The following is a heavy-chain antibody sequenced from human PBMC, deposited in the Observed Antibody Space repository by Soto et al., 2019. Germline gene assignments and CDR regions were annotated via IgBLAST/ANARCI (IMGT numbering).Heavy chain of an antibody. CDR2: IIPILGVA. D-gene: IGHD5-12*01. CDR1: GGTFRSYS. J-gene: IGHJ5*02. V-gene: IGHV1-69*02. Sequence: QVQLVQSGAEVKKPGSSMKVSCRASGGTFRSYSISWVRQAPGQGLEWMGRIIPILGVASYAQKFQGRVTITADKSASTAYLERNSLRSEDTAVYYCARGEVATILASNWFDPWGQGTLVSVSS. CDR3: ARGEVATILASNWFDP.